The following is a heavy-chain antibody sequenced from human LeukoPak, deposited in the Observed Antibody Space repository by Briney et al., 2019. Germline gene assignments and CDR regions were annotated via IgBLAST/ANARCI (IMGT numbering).Heavy chain of an antibody. CDR1: GFTFTSST. V-gene: IGHV1-58*01. J-gene: IGHJ4*02. CDR2: IVVGSGNT. Sequence: GASGELCCKASGFTFTSSTVQWGRQARGQRLGWIGWIVVGSGNTNYAQRFQETVTITRDMSTSTAYSELSGLRAEYSAAYECAAGWLEAGLCYWGQGTLVTVS. CDR3: AAGWLEAGLCY. D-gene: IGHD2-15*01.